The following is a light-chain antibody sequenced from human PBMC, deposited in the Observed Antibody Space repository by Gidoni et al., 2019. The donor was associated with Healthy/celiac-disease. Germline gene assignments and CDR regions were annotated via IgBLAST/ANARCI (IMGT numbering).Light chain of an antibody. CDR2: GKN. CDR1: SLRSYY. V-gene: IGLV3-19*01. CDR3: NSRDSSGNHWV. J-gene: IGLJ3*02. Sequence: SELTQVPAVDVALGQTVRITCQGDSLRSYYASWYQQQPGPAPVLVIYGKNDRPSGIPDRFSGSSSGNTASLTITGAQAEDEADYYCNSRDSSGNHWVFGGGTKLTVL.